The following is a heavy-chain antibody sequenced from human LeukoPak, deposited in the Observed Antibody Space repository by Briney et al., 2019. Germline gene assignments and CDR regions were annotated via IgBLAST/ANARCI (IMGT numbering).Heavy chain of an antibody. CDR2: ISAYNGNT. CDR3: ARAGGSPIPNYFDY. Sequence: ASVKASCKASGYTFTSYGISWVRQAPGQGLEWMGWISAYNGNTNYAQKLQGRVTMTTDTSTSTAYMELRSLRSDDTAVYYCARAGGSPIPNYFDYWGQGTLVTVSS. D-gene: IGHD2-21*01. V-gene: IGHV1-18*01. J-gene: IGHJ4*02. CDR1: GYTFTSYG.